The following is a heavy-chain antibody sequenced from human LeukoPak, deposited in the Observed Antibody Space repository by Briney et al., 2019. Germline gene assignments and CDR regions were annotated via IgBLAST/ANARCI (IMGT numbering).Heavy chain of an antibody. J-gene: IGHJ4*02. D-gene: IGHD6-19*01. CDR2: VSGSGGST. CDR1: EFTFSTYA. V-gene: IGHV3-23*01. CDR3: AKDRRYSSGWFDY. Sequence: GGSLRLSCASSEFTFSTYAMSWVRQAPGKGLEWVSAVSGSGGSTYYADSVKGRFTISRDNSKNTLYLQMNSLRAEDTAVYYCAKDRRYSSGWFDYWGQGTLVTVSS.